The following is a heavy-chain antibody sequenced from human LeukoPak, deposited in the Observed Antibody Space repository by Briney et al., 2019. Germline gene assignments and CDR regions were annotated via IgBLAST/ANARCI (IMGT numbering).Heavy chain of an antibody. Sequence: ASVKVSCKAFGYIFTGHYIHWVRQTPGQGLEWMGWINLNSGGTKYAQKFEGRVTVTRDTSISTAYMELSRLRSDDTTVYYCARDYARYCSTGRCNFFDYWGQGTLVTVSS. V-gene: IGHV1-2*02. J-gene: IGHJ4*02. CDR3: ARDYARYCSTGRCNFFDY. D-gene: IGHD2-2*01. CDR2: INLNSGGT. CDR1: GYIFTGHY.